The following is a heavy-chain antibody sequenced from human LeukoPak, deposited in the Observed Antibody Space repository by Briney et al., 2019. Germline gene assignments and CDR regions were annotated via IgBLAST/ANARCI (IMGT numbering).Heavy chain of an antibody. CDR2: INPNSGGT. J-gene: IGHJ6*03. V-gene: IGHV1-2*02. CDR1: GYTFTGYY. CDR3: ARDALHYRLYYYMDV. D-gene: IGHD1-26*01. Sequence: ASVKVSCKASGYTFTGYYMHWVRQAPGQGLEWMGWINPNSGGTNYAQKFQGRVTMTRDTSISTAYMELSRLRSDDTAVYYCARDALHYRLYYYMDVWGKGTTVTASS.